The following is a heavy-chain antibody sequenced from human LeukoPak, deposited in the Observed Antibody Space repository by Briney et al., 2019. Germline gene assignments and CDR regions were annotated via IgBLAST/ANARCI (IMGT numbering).Heavy chain of an antibody. CDR2: INPSGGST. J-gene: IGHJ3*02. Sequence: ASVKVSCKASGYTFTSYYMHWVRQAPGRGLEWMGIINPSGGSTSYAQKFQGRVTMTRDTSTSTVYMELSSLRSEDTAVYYCARVEFRSSSGWEGKALDIWGQGTMVTVSS. V-gene: IGHV1-46*01. CDR3: ARVEFRSSSGWEGKALDI. CDR1: GYTFTSYY. D-gene: IGHD6-19*01.